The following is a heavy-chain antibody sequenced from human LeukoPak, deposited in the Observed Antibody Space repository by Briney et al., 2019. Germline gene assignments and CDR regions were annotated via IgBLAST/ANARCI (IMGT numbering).Heavy chain of an antibody. CDR2: IYNSGCT. D-gene: IGHD3-3*01. CDR1: GGSISSSSYY. Sequence: SETLSLTCTVSGGSISSSSYYWGWIRQPPGKGLEWIGRIYNSGCTYYNPSLKSRVTISVDTCKNQFSLKLSSVTAADTAVYYCATRSPDYDYTLRHWGQGTLVTVSS. V-gene: IGHV4-39*01. J-gene: IGHJ4*02. CDR3: ATRSPDYDYTLRH.